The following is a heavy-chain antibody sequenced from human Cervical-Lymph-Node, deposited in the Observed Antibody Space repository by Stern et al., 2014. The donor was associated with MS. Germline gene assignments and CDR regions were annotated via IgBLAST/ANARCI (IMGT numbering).Heavy chain of an antibody. D-gene: IGHD3-22*01. CDR3: ARDAETRYYDSSGYSYFDS. J-gene: IGHJ4*02. CDR2: ISAFNGKT. CDR1: GYTLTKFG. Sequence: VQLVQSGPEVRKPGASVKVSCKTYGYTLTKFGTGWVRQAPGQGLEWVGWISAFNGKTNYGQKFQGRVTMTTDKSTNTVYMELRSLRSDDTAVYYCARDAETRYYDSSGYSYFDSWGQGTLITVSS. V-gene: IGHV1-18*01.